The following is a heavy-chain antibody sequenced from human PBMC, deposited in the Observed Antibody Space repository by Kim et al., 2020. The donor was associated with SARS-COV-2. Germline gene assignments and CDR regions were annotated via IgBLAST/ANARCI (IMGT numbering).Heavy chain of an antibody. Sequence: GGSLRLSCAASGFIFNTHGMNWVRQAPGKGLEWISYISGSDKTIYYADSVKGRFTMSRDNAKNSVFLQMNSLRVEDTAVYYCAVSTGCDYWGQGTLVTV. V-gene: IGHV3-48*03. CDR3: AVSTGCDY. CDR2: ISGSDKTI. D-gene: IGHD2-8*02. CDR1: GFIFNTHG. J-gene: IGHJ4*02.